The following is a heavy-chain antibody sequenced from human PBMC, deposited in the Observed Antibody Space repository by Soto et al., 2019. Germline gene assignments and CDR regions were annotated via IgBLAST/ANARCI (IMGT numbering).Heavy chain of an antibody. CDR3: ARDGPYYYASRMDV. V-gene: IGHV3-53*04. D-gene: IGHD3-10*01. J-gene: IGHJ6*02. CDR1: GIPVSSNY. CDR2: LHGGGDT. Sequence: GGSLRLSCVASGIPVSSNYMTWVRQAPGKGLEWVSVLHGGGDTYYANSVKGRFTISRHDSTNTLYLQMNSLTPEDTAVYYCARDGPYYYASRMDVWGQGTTVTVSS.